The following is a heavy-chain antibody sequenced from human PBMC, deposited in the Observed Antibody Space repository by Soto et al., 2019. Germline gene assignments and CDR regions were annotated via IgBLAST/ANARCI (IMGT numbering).Heavy chain of an antibody. D-gene: IGHD6-19*01. CDR2: ISSSSSTI. CDR1: GFTFSSYS. CDR3: ARDTQWLNWFDP. Sequence: VQLVESGGGLVQPGGSLRLSCAASGFTFSSYSMNWVRPAPGKGLEWVSYISSSSSTIYYADSVKGRFTSSRDNAKNSLYLQMNSMRAEDTAVYYCARDTQWLNWFDPWGQGTLVTVSS. J-gene: IGHJ5*02. V-gene: IGHV3-48*01.